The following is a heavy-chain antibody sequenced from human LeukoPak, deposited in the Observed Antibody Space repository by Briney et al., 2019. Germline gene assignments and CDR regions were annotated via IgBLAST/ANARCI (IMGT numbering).Heavy chain of an antibody. D-gene: IGHD5-18*01. CDR1: GFTVSSNY. CDR2: IYSGGST. Sequence: GGSLRLSCAASGFTVSSNYMSWVRQAPGKGLEWVSVIYSGGSTYYADSVKGRFTISRDNSKTTLYLQMNSLRDADTAVYYCGRGAGYSYTRSGDYWGQGTLVTVSS. CDR3: GRGAGYSYTRSGDY. J-gene: IGHJ4*02. V-gene: IGHV3-66*01.